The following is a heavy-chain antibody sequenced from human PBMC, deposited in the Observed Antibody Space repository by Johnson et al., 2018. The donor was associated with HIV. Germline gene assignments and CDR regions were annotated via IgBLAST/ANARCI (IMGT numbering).Heavy chain of an antibody. V-gene: IGHV3-7*03. D-gene: IGHD1-26*01. J-gene: IGHJ3*02. CDR2: IKQDGSEK. CDR3: AKDILVGAMGGAFDI. Sequence: VQLVESGGGVVQPGRSLRLSCAASGFTFSSYAMHWVRQAPGKGLEWVANIKQDGSEKYYVDSVKGRFTISRANAKRSLYGEMNSLRAEDTALYYCAKDILVGAMGGAFDIWGQGTMVTVSS. CDR1: GFTFSSYA.